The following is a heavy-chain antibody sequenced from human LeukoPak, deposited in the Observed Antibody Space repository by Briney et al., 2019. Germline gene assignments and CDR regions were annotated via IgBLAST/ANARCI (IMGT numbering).Heavy chain of an antibody. CDR3: ASCSRYYYGSGPNDY. V-gene: IGHV3-23*01. CDR1: GFTFSSYA. J-gene: IGHJ4*02. CDR2: TSGSGGST. D-gene: IGHD3-10*01. Sequence: PGGSLRLSCAASGFTFSSYAMGWVRQAPGKGLEWVSATSGSGGSTYYADSVKGRFTISRDNSKNTLYLQMNSLRAEDTAVYYCASCSRYYYGSGPNDYWGQGTLVTVSS.